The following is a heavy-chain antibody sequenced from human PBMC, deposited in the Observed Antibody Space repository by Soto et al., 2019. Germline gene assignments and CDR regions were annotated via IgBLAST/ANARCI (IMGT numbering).Heavy chain of an antibody. CDR3: ARDALVRGVHPPDY. J-gene: IGHJ4*02. CDR1: GFAFSSFE. D-gene: IGHD3-10*01. Sequence: QVQLAESGGGVVKSGRSLGLPFAASGFAFSSFEMHWVRQAQGKGREGVAVIWYDGSNEYYADSVKGRFTISRDNSKNTLYLQMNSLRVEDTAVYYCARDALVRGVHPPDYWGQGTLVTVSS. CDR2: IWYDGSNE. V-gene: IGHV3-33*01.